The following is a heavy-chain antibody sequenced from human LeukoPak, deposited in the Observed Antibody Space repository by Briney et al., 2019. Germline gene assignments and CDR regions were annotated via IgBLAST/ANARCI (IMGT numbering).Heavy chain of an antibody. D-gene: IGHD2-2*01. V-gene: IGHV3-9*01. Sequence: PGRSLRLSCAASGFTFDDYAMHWVRQAPGKGLEWVSGISWNSGSIGYADSVKGRFTISRDNAKNSLYLQMNSLRAEDTALYYCAKAGYCSSTSCAFDYWAREPWSPSPQ. J-gene: IGHJ4*02. CDR2: ISWNSGSI. CDR1: GFTFDDYA. CDR3: AKAGYCSSTSCAFDY.